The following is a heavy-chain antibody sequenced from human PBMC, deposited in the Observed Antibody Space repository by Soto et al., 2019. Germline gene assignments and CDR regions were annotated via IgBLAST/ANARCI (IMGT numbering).Heavy chain of an antibody. V-gene: IGHV2-70*01. Sequence: SGPTLVNPTQTLTLTCSFSGFSLSTSGMCVAWIRQPPGKALEWLALIDWDDDKHYSTSLKTRLTISKDTSKNQVVLTMTNMDPVDTATYYCARIRGDASAWSPHFDYWGQVNLVTVSA. D-gene: IGHD6-19*01. J-gene: IGHJ4*02. CDR1: GFSLSTSGMC. CDR2: IDWDDDK. CDR3: ARIRGDASAWSPHFDY.